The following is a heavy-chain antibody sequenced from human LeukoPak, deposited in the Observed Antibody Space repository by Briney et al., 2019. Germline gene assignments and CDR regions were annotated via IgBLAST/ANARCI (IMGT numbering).Heavy chain of an antibody. CDR1: GGSISSYY. J-gene: IGHJ6*03. V-gene: IGHV4-59*01. CDR3: ARTTEGGYTYGYFYYYYMDV. D-gene: IGHD5-18*01. Sequence: SETLSLTCTVSGGSISSYYWSWIRQPPGKGLEWIGYIHYSGSTNSNPSLKSRVTIDTSKNQFSLKLSSVTAADTAVYYCARTTEGGYTYGYFYYYYMDVWGKGTTVTISS. CDR2: IHYSGST.